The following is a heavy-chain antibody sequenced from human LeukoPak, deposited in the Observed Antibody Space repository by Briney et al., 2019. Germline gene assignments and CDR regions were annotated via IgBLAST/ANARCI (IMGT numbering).Heavy chain of an antibody. Sequence: GRSLSLSCAVYGLTLSSNAMRWVSQAPRRGREWVSAISGSGGNTYYTDFVEGRHSIGRHNSKNTLYMQMNSLRAEETAVYYCAKAEDCSSTSCYSGSYHIDVWGQGTPATVSS. CDR2: ISGSGGNT. J-gene: IGHJ6*03. D-gene: IGHD2-2*02. V-gene: IGHV3-23*01. CDR1: GLTLSSNA. CDR3: AKAEDCSSTSCYSGSYHIDV.